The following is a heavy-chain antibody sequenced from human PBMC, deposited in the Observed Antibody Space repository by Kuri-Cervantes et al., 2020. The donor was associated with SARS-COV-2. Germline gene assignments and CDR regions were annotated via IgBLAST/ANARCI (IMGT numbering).Heavy chain of an antibody. J-gene: IGHJ4*02. D-gene: IGHD3-9*01. V-gene: IGHV4-34*01. CDR1: GGSFSGYY. CDR3: ARGRRYSLPGGLDY. CDR2: INHSGST. Sequence: SETLSLTCAVYGGSFSGYYWSWIRQPPGKGLEWIGEINHSGSTNYNPSLKSLVTISVDTSKSQFSLKLSSVTAADTAVYYCARGRRYSLPGGLDYWGQGTLVTVSS.